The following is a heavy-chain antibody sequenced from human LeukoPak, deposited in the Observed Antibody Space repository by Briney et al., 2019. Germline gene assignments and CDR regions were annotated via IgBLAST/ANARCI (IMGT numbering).Heavy chain of an antibody. Sequence: PGGSLRLSCAASGFTVSSNYMSWVRQAPGKGLEWVSVVSGSGDSTYYADSVKGRFTISRDNSKNTLYLQMNSLRAEDTAAYYCAKETEAAAGPLDYWGQGTLVTVSS. CDR2: VSGSGDST. CDR1: GFTVSSNY. D-gene: IGHD6-13*01. CDR3: AKETEAAAGPLDY. V-gene: IGHV3-23*01. J-gene: IGHJ4*02.